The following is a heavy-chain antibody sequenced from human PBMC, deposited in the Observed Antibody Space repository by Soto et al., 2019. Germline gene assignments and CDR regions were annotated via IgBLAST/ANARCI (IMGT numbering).Heavy chain of an antibody. D-gene: IGHD1-1*01. Sequence: GGSLRLSCVASEVTFASYDMDWVRQAPGKGLEWVSLIASGGGGANYADSVKGRFTISRDNAKNTLYLQMNSLRAEDTAIYHCVNEGRAWNSRGSFDLWGRGTMVTVSS. CDR3: VNEGRAWNSRGSFDL. V-gene: IGHV3-23*01. CDR2: IASGGGGA. CDR1: EVTFASYD. J-gene: IGHJ3*01.